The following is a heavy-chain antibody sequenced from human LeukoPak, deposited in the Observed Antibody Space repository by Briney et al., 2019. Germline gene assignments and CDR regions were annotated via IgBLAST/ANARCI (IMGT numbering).Heavy chain of an antibody. J-gene: IGHJ6*03. Sequence: SETLSLTCTVSGGSISSSSYYWGWIRQPPGKGLEWIGRIYYSGSTYYNPSLKSRVTIAVDTSKNQFSLKLSSVTAADTAVYYCARGKDYYYYYMDVWGKGTTVTVSS. CDR1: GGSISSSSYY. CDR2: IYYSGST. V-gene: IGHV4-39*07. CDR3: ARGKDYYYYYMDV.